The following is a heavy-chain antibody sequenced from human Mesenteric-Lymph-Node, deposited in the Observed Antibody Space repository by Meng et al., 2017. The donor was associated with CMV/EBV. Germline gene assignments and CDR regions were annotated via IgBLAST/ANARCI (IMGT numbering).Heavy chain of an antibody. D-gene: IGHD3-10*01. Sequence: KVSCKASGYPFTTYALHWMRQAPGQSLECMGWINAGDGDTKYSQKFQGRVTFTRDTSASTAYMELSSLRSEDTAVYYCARGSYYPYWGQGTLVTVSS. CDR1: GYPFTTYA. J-gene: IGHJ4*02. V-gene: IGHV1-3*01. CDR3: ARGSYYPY. CDR2: INAGDGDT.